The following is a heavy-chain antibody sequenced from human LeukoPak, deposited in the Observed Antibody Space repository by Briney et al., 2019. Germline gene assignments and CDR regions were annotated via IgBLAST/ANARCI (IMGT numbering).Heavy chain of an antibody. Sequence: SVKVSCKASGGTFSSYAISWVRQAPGQGLEWMGGIIPIFGTASYAQKFQGRVTITADKSTSTAYMELSSLRSEDTAVYYCARGRGYSYGYSDDAFDIWGQGTMVTVSS. D-gene: IGHD5-18*01. CDR3: ARGRGYSYGYSDDAFDI. CDR1: GGTFSSYA. J-gene: IGHJ3*02. V-gene: IGHV1-69*06. CDR2: IIPIFGTA.